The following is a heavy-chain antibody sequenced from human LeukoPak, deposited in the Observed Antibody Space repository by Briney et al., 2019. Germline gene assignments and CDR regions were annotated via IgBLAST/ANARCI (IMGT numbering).Heavy chain of an antibody. Sequence: ASVKVSFKASGYTFTAYYINWVRQAPGQGLEWMGWINSDSGYTKYAQKFQGRVTVTRDTSISTVYMDLTRLTSDDTAVYYCARNFDMKGFDPWGQGTLVTVSS. J-gene: IGHJ5*02. CDR2: INSDSGYT. CDR1: GYTFTAYY. D-gene: IGHD3-9*01. CDR3: ARNFDMKGFDP. V-gene: IGHV1-2*02.